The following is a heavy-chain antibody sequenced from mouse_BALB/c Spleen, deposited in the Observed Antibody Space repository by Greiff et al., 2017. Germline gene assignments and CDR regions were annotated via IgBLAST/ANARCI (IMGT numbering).Heavy chain of an antibody. V-gene: IGHV14-1*02. Sequence: VQLKESGAELARPGASVKMSCKASGYTFTSYTMHWVKQRPEQGLEWIGRIDPANGNTKYDPKFQGKATITADTSSNTAYLQLSSLTSEDTAVYYCAWYGFARFAYWGEGTLVTVSA. CDR1: GYTFTSYT. CDR3: AWYGFARFAY. CDR2: IDPANGNT. J-gene: IGHJ3*01. D-gene: IGHD2-10*02.